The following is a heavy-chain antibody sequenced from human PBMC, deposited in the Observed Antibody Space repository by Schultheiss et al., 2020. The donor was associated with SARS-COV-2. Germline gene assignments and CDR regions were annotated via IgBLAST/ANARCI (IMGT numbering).Heavy chain of an antibody. CDR2: IKQDGSEK. J-gene: IGHJ6*02. Sequence: ETLSLTCTVSGGSISSSSYYWGWIRQAPGKGLEWVANIKQDGSEKYYVDSVKGRFTISRDNSKNTLYLQMNSLRVEDTAVYYCAAATSEGPYPSYYGMEVWGQGTTVTVSS. CDR1: GGSISSSSYY. CDR3: AAATSEGPYPSYYGMEV. V-gene: IGHV3-7*01. D-gene: IGHD4-17*01.